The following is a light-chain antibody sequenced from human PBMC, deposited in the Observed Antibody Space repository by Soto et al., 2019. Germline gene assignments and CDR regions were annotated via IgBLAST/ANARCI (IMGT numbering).Light chain of an antibody. V-gene: IGKV3-15*01. J-gene: IGKJ5*01. CDR2: GSS. CDR1: HSVSRN. Sequence: EIVMTQSPATLSVSPVERATLSCRASHSVSRNLAWYQQKPGQAPRLLIYGSSTRATGIPGRFSGRGSGNDFPPTSSRLEAEVVADYCRQSGNTRQVTFGQGTRLEIK. CDR3: QSGNTRQVT.